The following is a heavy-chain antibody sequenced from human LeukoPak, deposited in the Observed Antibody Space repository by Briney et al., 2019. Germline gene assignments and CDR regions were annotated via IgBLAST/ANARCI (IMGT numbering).Heavy chain of an antibody. CDR3: ASETQYSSSSRWFDP. J-gene: IGHJ5*02. CDR1: GGSISSGSYY. D-gene: IGHD6-13*01. V-gene: IGHV4-61*02. Sequence: PSQTLSLTCTVSGGSISSGSYYWSWIRQPAGKGLEWIGRIYTSGSTNYSPSLKSRVTISVDTSKNQFSLKLSSVTAADTAVYYCASETQYSSSSRWFDPWGQGTLVTVSS. CDR2: IYTSGST.